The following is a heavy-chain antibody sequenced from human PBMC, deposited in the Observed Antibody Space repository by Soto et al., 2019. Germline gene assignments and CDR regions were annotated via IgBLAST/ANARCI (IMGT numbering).Heavy chain of an antibody. J-gene: IGHJ6*02. CDR2: ISSSSSYI. CDR3: ARGTSCSSNYYYGMDV. D-gene: IGHD2-2*01. Sequence: EVRLVESGGGLVKPWGSLRLSCGASGFTFSSYSMNWVSKAPGTGLEWVSSISSSSSYIYYADSVKGRFTSYRDNAKNSMYRQMNSVRADATAVYYWARGTSCSSNYYYGMDVWGQGTTVTVSS. V-gene: IGHV3-21*01. CDR1: GFTFSSYS.